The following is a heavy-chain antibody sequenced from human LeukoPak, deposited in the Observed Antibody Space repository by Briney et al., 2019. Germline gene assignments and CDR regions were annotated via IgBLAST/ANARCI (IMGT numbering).Heavy chain of an antibody. CDR3: VSVNGRGYGMDV. J-gene: IGHJ6*02. CDR2: INHSGST. D-gene: IGHD2-15*01. Sequence: SETLSLTCAVYGGSFSGYYWSWIRQPPGKGLEWVGEINHSGSTNYNPSLKSRVTISVDTSKNQFSLKLSSVTAADTAVYYCVSVNGRGYGMDVWGQGTTVTVSS. CDR1: GGSFSGYY. V-gene: IGHV4-34*01.